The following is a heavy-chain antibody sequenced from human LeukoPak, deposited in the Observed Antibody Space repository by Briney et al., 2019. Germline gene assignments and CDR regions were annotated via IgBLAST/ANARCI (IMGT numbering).Heavy chain of an antibody. CDR3: ASSSSWYYSDY. Sequence: GGSLRLSCAASGFTVSSNYMSWVRQAPGKGLEWVSIIYSGGSTYYADSVKGRFTISRDNSKNTLYLQMSSLRAEDTAVYYCASSSSWYYSDYWGQGTLVTVSS. D-gene: IGHD6-13*01. CDR2: IYSGGST. V-gene: IGHV3-53*01. J-gene: IGHJ4*02. CDR1: GFTVSSNY.